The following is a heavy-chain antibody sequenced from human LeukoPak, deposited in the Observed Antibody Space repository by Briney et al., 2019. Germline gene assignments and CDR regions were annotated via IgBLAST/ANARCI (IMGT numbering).Heavy chain of an antibody. V-gene: IGHV1-18*01. J-gene: IGHJ3*02. D-gene: IGHD3-22*01. CDR3: AREPDSSGYFYDAFDI. CDR2: ISAYNGNT. CDR1: VYTFTIYS. Sequence: ASVKVSCKASVYTFTIYSISWVRQAPGQGLEWMGWISAYNGNTNYAQKIQGRVTMTTDTSTRTAYMELRSLRSDDTAVYYCAREPDSSGYFYDAFDIWGQGTMVTVSS.